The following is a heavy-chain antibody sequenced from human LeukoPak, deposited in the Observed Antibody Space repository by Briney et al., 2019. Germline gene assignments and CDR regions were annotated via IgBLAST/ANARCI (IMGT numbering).Heavy chain of an antibody. D-gene: IGHD2-15*01. CDR3: AKDACSGGSCYEDY. CDR1: GFTFSSYA. J-gene: IGHJ4*02. Sequence: GGSLRLSCAASGFTFSSYAMSWVRQAPGKGLEWVSAISGSGGSTYYADSVKGRFTISRDNSENTLYLQMNSLRAEDTAVYYCAKDACSGGSCYEDYWGQGTLVTVSS. CDR2: ISGSGGST. V-gene: IGHV3-23*01.